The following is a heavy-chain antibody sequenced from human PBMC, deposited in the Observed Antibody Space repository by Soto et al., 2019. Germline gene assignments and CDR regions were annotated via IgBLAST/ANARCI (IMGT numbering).Heavy chain of an antibody. V-gene: IGHV3-7*01. CDR2: IKQDGSEK. J-gene: IGHJ6*02. CDR3: PREVDTRNYYGLDV. CDR1: GFTFSSYW. D-gene: IGHD5-18*01. Sequence: GGSLRLSCAASGFTFSSYWMSWVRQAPGKGLEWVANIKQDGSEKYYVDSVKGRFTISRDNAKNSLYLQMNCLRAEDTAVYYCPREVDTRNYYGLDVWDPGTTVTVSS.